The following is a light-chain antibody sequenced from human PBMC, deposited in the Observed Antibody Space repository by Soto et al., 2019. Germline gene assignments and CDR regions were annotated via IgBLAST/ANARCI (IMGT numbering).Light chain of an antibody. Sequence: VMTQSPATXSVSPGEGATLSCRASQSVTXXXLAWYQQKPGKAPRLLIHGISNRATGVPDRFSGSGSGTXFTLTISRLEPXXXXXXXXXXXTXWPLTFGQGTKVEVK. V-gene: IGKV3-20*01. CDR2: GIS. CDR1: QSVTXXX. CDR3: XXXTXWPLT. J-gene: IGKJ1*01.